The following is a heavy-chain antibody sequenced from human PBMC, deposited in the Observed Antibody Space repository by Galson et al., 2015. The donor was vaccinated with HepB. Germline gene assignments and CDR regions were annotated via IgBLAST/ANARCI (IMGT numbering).Heavy chain of an antibody. CDR1: GYTFTSYD. J-gene: IGHJ5*02. D-gene: IGHD3-16*01. V-gene: IGHV1-8*01. CDR3: ARNPAYTGWFDP. CDR2: MNPKSGDT. Sequence: SVKVSCKASGYTFTSYDINWVRQATGQGLEWVGRMNPKSGDTGHAQRFQGRVTMTRDTSISTAYMELSSLISEDTAVYYCARNPAYTGWFDPWGQGTLVTVSS.